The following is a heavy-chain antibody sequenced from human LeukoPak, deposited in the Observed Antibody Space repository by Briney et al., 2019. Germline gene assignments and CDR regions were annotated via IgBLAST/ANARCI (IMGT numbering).Heavy chain of an antibody. CDR2: INHSGST. Sequence: LETLSLTCTVSGGSISSSVYYWGWIRQPPGKGLEWIGEINHSGSTNYNPSLKSRVTISVDTAKNQFSLKLSSVTAADTAVYYCASLGETYHYERSGYYYSDYWGQGTLVTVSS. J-gene: IGHJ4*02. V-gene: IGHV4-39*07. CDR1: GGSISSSVYY. D-gene: IGHD3-22*01. CDR3: ASLGETYHYERSGYYYSDY.